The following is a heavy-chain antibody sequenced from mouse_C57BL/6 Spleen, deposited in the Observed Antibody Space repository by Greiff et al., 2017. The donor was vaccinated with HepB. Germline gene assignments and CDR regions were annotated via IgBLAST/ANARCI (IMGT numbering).Heavy chain of an antibody. D-gene: IGHD2-1*01. Sequence: EVQGVESGGGLVQPGGSLKLSCAASGFTFSDYYMYWVRQTPEKRLEWVAYISNGGGSTYYPDTVKGRFTISRDNAKNTLYLQMSRLKSEDTAMYYCAREDYGRGFAYWGQGTLVTVSA. CDR2: ISNGGGST. CDR3: AREDYGRGFAY. CDR1: GFTFSDYY. J-gene: IGHJ3*01. V-gene: IGHV5-12*01.